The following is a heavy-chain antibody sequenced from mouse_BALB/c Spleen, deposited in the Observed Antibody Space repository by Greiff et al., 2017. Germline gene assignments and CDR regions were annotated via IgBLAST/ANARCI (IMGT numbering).Heavy chain of an antibody. Sequence: VQLKESGPGLVAPSQSLSITCTVSGFSLTSYDISWIRQPPGKGLEWLGVIWTGGGTNYNSAFMSRLSISKDNSKSQVFLKMNSLQTDDTAIYYCVRDRYGNYFDYWGQGTTLTVSS. CDR1: GFSLTSYD. D-gene: IGHD2-10*02. V-gene: IGHV2-9-2*01. CDR2: IWTGGGT. J-gene: IGHJ2*01. CDR3: VRDRYGNYFDY.